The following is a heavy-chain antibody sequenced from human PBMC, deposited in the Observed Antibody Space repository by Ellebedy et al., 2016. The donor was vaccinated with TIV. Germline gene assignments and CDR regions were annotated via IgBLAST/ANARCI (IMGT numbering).Heavy chain of an antibody. CDR1: GFTFSTYW. Sequence: GESLKISCAASGFTFSTYWMHCVRQAPGKGLVWVSRINSDGSSTTYADSVKGRVTISRDNAKNTLYLQMNSLRAEDTAVYYCARVPGGNKNFDYWGQGTLVTVSS. CDR2: INSDGSST. V-gene: IGHV3-74*01. D-gene: IGHD4-23*01. CDR3: ARVPGGNKNFDY. J-gene: IGHJ4*02.